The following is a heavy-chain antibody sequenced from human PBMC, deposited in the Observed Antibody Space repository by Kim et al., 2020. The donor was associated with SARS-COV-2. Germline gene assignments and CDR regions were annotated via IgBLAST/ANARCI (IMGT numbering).Heavy chain of an antibody. J-gene: IGHJ4*02. CDR2: ITSDGSAM. D-gene: IGHD3-10*01. Sequence: GGSLRLSCAASGFIFSDYYMSWIRQAPGKGLEWLSDITSDGSAMDYADSVKGRFTISRYNAKSSPYLQMKNLRAEDTAVYYCATHSMTRGVSAFDYWGQG. V-gene: IGHV3-11*04. CDR1: GFIFSDYY. CDR3: ATHSMTRGVSAFDY.